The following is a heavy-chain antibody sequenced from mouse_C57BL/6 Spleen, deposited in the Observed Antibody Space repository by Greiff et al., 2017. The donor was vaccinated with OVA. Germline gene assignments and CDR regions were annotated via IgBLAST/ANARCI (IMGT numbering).Heavy chain of an antibody. D-gene: IGHD1-1*01. CDR1: GFSLTSYA. CDR2: IWAGGGT. J-gene: IGHJ2*01. CDR3: ARLITTVGYYFDY. Sequence: VKLVESGPGLVAPSQSLSITCTVSGFSLTSYAISWVRQPPGKGLEWLGVIWAGGGTNYNSALKSRLSISKDNSKSQVFLKMNRLQTDDTARYYCARLITTVGYYFDYWGQGTTLTVSS. V-gene: IGHV2-9-1*01.